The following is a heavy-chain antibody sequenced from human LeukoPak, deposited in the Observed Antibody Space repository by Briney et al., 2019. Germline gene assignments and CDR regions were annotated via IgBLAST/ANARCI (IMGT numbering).Heavy chain of an antibody. CDR3: ARICSTTDCLISA. CDR1: GFTFSGYW. V-gene: IGHV3-74*01. D-gene: IGHD2-2*01. Sequence: GRSLRLSCAASGFTFSGYWMHWVRQAPGKGLVWVARISTDGSYTSYADCVKGRFTISRDNAKNTVYLQMSSLRAEDTAIYYCARICSTTDCLISAWGQGTLVTVSS. J-gene: IGHJ4*02. CDR2: ISTDGSYT.